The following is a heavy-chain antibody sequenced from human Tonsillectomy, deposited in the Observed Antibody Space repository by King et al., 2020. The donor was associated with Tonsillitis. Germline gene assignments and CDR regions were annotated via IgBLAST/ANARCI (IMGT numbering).Heavy chain of an antibody. D-gene: IGHD2-15*01. CDR3: ARDLDGVANY. Sequence: VQLVESGGGLVQPGGSLRLSCAASGFTFSSYEMNWVRQAPGKSLEWVSYITSGGTTISYADSVKGRFTISRDNAKNSLYLQMNSLRAEDTAVYYCARDLDGVANYWGQGILVTVSS. CDR1: GFTFSSYE. CDR2: ITSGGTTI. V-gene: IGHV3-48*03. J-gene: IGHJ4*02.